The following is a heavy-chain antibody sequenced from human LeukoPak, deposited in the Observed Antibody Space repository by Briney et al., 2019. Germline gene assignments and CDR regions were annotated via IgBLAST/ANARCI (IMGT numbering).Heavy chain of an antibody. CDR2: INHSGRT. CDR3: ARGQYERNP. J-gene: IGHJ5*02. Sequence: SETLSLTCAVYGGSFSGYFWSWIRQPPGKGLEWIGEINHSGRTYFNPSLKSRVTLSLDTSKNQFSLKLTSETAADTAVYYCARGQYERNPWGQGTLVTVSS. D-gene: IGHD2/OR15-2a*01. V-gene: IGHV4-34*01. CDR1: GGSFSGYF.